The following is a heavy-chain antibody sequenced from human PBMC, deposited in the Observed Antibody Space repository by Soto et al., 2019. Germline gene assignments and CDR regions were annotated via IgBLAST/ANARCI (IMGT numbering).Heavy chain of an antibody. CDR2: IKQDGSEK. D-gene: IGHD4-17*01. J-gene: IGHJ4*02. V-gene: IGHV3-7*03. Sequence: PGGSLRLSCAASGFTFSSYWMSWVRQAPGKGLEWVANIKQDGSEKYYVDSVKGRFTISRDNAKNSLYLQMNSLRAEDTAVYYCARDGGVYGDYGDYWGQGTLVTVSS. CDR3: ARDGGVYGDYGDY. CDR1: GFTFSSYW.